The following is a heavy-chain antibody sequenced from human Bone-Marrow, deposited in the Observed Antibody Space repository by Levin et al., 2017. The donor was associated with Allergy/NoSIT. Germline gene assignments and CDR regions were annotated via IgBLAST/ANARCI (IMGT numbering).Heavy chain of an antibody. D-gene: IGHD3-22*01. Sequence: PGGSLRLSCAASGFTFSSYWMSWVRQAPGKGLEWVANIKQDGSEKYYVDSVKGRFTISRDNAKNSLYLQMNSLRAEDTAVYYCARDRGDSSGYYYDYGMDVWGQGTTVTVSS. J-gene: IGHJ6*02. CDR2: IKQDGSEK. CDR3: ARDRGDSSGYYYDYGMDV. V-gene: IGHV3-7*01. CDR1: GFTFSSYW.